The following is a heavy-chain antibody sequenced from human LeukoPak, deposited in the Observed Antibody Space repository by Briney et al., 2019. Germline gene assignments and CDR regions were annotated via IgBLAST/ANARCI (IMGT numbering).Heavy chain of an antibody. CDR2: IIPLFGTA. CDR3: ARGWLAESTVVTPYNY. J-gene: IGHJ4*02. Sequence: SVRVSCKASGGTFINYAINWVRQARGQGLEWMGGIIPLFGTANYVQKFQGRVTIPAVESMSTAYMELSSLRSVDTAVYYCARGWLAESTVVTPYNYWGQGTLVPVSS. D-gene: IGHD4-23*01. V-gene: IGHV1-69*13. CDR1: GGTFINYA.